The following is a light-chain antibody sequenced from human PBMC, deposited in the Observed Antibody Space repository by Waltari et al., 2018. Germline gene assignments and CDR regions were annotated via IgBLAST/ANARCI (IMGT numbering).Light chain of an antibody. CDR2: DND. V-gene: IGLV1-51*01. J-gene: IGLJ3*02. Sequence: QSVLTQPPSVSAAPGQKVTISCSGSSSNIGRNYVSWYQQLPGTAPKLLIYDNDKRPSGIPDRCSGSKSGASATLGITGLQTGDEADYYCGTWDTSLSAGVFGGGTKVTVL. CDR3: GTWDTSLSAGV. CDR1: SSNIGRNY.